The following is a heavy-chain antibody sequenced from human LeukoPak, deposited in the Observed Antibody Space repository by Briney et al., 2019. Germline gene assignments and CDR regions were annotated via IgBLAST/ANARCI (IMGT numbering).Heavy chain of an antibody. CDR2: IYYSGST. CDR1: CGFISSYY. J-gene: IGHJ3*02. Sequence: SYTLTLTWPVACGFISSYYWSWIRKPPGRGLEWIGYIYYSGSTNYNPSLKGRVTISVDTSKNQVSLKLSSVTAADTAVYYCARDYYDSSGYYSDASDIWGQGTMVTVSS. CDR3: ARDYYDSSGYYSDASDI. D-gene: IGHD3-22*01. V-gene: IGHV4-59*01.